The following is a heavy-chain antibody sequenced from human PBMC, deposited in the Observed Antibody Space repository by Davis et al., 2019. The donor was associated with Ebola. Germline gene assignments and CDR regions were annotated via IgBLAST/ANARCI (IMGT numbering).Heavy chain of an antibody. CDR3: VKESFPGTTRIDWFDP. CDR2: IRAGSGTT. J-gene: IGHJ5*02. Sequence: GESLKISCAASGFTFNNFAMSWVRQAPGKGLEWVSGIRAGSGTTYYAVSVKGRLTISRDNPKNTLFLQMNSLRVEDTAVYYCVKESFPGTTRIDWFDPWGQGTLVTVSS. V-gene: IGHV3-23*01. CDR1: GFTFNNFA. D-gene: IGHD1-7*01.